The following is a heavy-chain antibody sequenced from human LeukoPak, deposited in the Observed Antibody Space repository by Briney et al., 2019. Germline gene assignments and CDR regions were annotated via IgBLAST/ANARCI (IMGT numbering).Heavy chain of an antibody. Sequence: GGSLRLSCEASGFTFDNYAMSWVRQAPGKGLEWVSAISGGGGSTYYADSVKGRFTISRDNSKNTLYLQMNSLKAEDTAVYYCAKAIVVVPAAIRAFDYWGQGTLVTVSS. J-gene: IGHJ4*02. CDR1: GFTFDNYA. CDR3: AKAIVVVPAAIRAFDY. V-gene: IGHV3-23*01. CDR2: ISGGGGST. D-gene: IGHD2-2*01.